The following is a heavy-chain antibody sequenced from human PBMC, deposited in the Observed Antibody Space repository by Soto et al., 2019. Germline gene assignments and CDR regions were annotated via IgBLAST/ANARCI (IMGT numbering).Heavy chain of an antibody. D-gene: IGHD3-22*01. V-gene: IGHV3-72*01. Sequence: GGSLRLSCAGCGFTLSDHYIDWVRQAPGKGLEWVGRSRDKPRGYSTAYAASVKGRFTTSRDESKNSAYLQMNSLKTEDTAVYYCVRATYFSDSSGYTRCLDYWGQGTLVTVSS. CDR2: SRDKPRGYST. J-gene: IGHJ4*02. CDR1: GFTLSDHY. CDR3: VRATYFSDSSGYTRCLDY.